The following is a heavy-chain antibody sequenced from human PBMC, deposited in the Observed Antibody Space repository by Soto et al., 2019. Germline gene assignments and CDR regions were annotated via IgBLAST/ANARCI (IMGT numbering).Heavy chain of an antibody. J-gene: IGHJ4*02. CDR1: GFTFISYW. V-gene: IGHV3-74*01. Sequence: SLRLSCAASGFTFISYWMHWVRQVPGKGLMWVSHINTDGSTTTYADSVKGRFTISRDNAKNTLYLQMNSLRAEDTALFYCARGSHFGGVIAVDYWGQGTLVTVSS. CDR3: ARGSHFGGVIAVDY. CDR2: INTDGSTT. D-gene: IGHD3-16*02.